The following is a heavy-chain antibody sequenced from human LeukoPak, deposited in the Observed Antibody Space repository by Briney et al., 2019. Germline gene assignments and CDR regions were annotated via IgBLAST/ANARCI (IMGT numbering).Heavy chain of an antibody. D-gene: IGHD3-9*01. Sequence: SETLSLTCAVYGGSFSGYYWSWIRQPPGKGLEWIGEINHSGSTNYNPSLKSRVTISVDTSKNQFSLKLSSVTAADTAVYCCARRSPSVGYDILTGLYYFDYGGQGTLVTVSS. CDR2: INHSGST. J-gene: IGHJ4*02. V-gene: IGHV4-34*01. CDR3: ARRSPSVGYDILTGLYYFDY. CDR1: GGSFSGYY.